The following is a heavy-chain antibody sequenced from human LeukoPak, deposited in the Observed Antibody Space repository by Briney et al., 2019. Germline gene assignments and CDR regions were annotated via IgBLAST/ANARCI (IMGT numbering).Heavy chain of an antibody. D-gene: IGHD4-11*01. CDR1: GHSVSSNCAT. Sequence: QPLPLPCAISGHSVSSNCATWNWHRQSPSRGLEWLGRTYYRSKWYNDYATSVESRITINPDTSKNQFSLQLNSVTPEDTAVYYCARGTTRMLDIWGQGTMVAVSS. J-gene: IGHJ3*02. CDR2: TYYRSKWYN. CDR3: ARGTTRMLDI. V-gene: IGHV6-1*01.